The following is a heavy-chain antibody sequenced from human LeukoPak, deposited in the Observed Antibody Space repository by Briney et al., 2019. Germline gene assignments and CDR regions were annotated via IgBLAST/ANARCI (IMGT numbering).Heavy chain of an antibody. CDR2: IKQDGSEK. D-gene: IGHD1-26*01. CDR3: ARGRIVGATGVDY. Sequence: ETLSLTCTVSGGSISSYYWSWVRQAPGKGLEWVANIKQDGSEKYYVDSVKGRFTISRDNAKNSLYLQMNSLRAEDTAVYYCARGRIVGATGVDYWGQGTLVTVSS. V-gene: IGHV3-7*01. J-gene: IGHJ4*02. CDR1: GGSISSYY.